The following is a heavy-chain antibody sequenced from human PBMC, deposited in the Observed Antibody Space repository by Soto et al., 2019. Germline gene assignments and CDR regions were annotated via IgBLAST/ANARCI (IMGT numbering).Heavy chain of an antibody. CDR1: GFTYVKYA. Sequence: VQLVESGGALVQPGGSLRLSCEASGFTYVKYAMSWVRQAPGKGLEWVSGISGDAGRTFYADSVKGRFTISRDNSKNTVYLQMNSLRVEDTAVYYCVKDTVVVINGGDFDYWGQGTLVTVSS. CDR3: VKDTVVVINGGDFDY. D-gene: IGHD3-22*01. V-gene: IGHV3-23*04. CDR2: ISGDAGRT. J-gene: IGHJ4*02.